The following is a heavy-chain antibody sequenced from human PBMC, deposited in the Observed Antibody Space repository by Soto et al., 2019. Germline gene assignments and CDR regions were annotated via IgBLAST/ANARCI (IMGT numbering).Heavy chain of an antibody. J-gene: IGHJ4*02. D-gene: IGHD3-9*01. Sequence: QVQLQESGPGLVKPSQTLSLTCTVSGGSISSGDYYWRWIRQPPGKGLEWIGYIYYSGSTYYNPSLKSRVTISVDTSKNQFSLKLSSVTAADTAVYYCARTKVLRYFDWLLYGPFDYWGQGTLVTVSS. CDR2: IYYSGST. CDR1: GGSISSGDYY. CDR3: ARTKVLRYFDWLLYGPFDY. V-gene: IGHV4-30-4*01.